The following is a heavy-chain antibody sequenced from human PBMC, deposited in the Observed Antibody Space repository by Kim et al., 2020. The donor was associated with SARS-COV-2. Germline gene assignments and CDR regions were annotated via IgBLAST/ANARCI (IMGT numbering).Heavy chain of an antibody. V-gene: IGHV4-39*01. CDR2: IYYSGST. J-gene: IGHJ4*02. Sequence: SETLSPTCTVSGGSISSSSYYWGWIRQPPGKGLEWIGTIYYSGSTYYNPSLKSRVTISVDTSKNQFSLKLSSVTAADTAVYYCASHYGDYVVGYWGQGTL. CDR1: GGSISSSSYY. CDR3: ASHYGDYVVGY. D-gene: IGHD4-17*01.